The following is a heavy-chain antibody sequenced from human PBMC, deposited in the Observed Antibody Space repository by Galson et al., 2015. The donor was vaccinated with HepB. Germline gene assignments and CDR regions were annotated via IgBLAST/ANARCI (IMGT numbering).Heavy chain of an antibody. D-gene: IGHD6-13*01. CDR2: ISYDGSNK. Sequence: SLRLSCAASGFTFSSYAMHWVRQAPGKGLEWVAVISYDGSNKYYADSVKGRFTISRDNSKNTLYLQMNSLRAEDTAVYYCARSIAAAGPIYYYYYGMDVWGQGTTVTVSS. CDR3: ARSIAAAGPIYYYYYGMDV. J-gene: IGHJ6*02. CDR1: GFTFSSYA. V-gene: IGHV3-30*04.